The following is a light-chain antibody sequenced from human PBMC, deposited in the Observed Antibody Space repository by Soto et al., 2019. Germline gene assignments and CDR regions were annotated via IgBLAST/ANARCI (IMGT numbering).Light chain of an antibody. Sequence: QSALSQPASVSGSPGQSITISCTGTSSDIGDYNYVSWYQQDPGKAPKLIIYEVSNRPSGVSNRFSGSKSGNTASLTISGLQADDEAVYYCSSYRRSTTVDWVFGGGTKVTVL. V-gene: IGLV2-14*01. CDR1: SSDIGDYNY. CDR3: SSYRRSTTVDWV. J-gene: IGLJ3*02. CDR2: EVS.